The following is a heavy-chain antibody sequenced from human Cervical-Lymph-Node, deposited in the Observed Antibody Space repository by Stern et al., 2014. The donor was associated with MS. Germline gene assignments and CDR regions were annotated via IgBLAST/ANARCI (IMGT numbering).Heavy chain of an antibody. CDR3: ARDRGSYNLIDY. V-gene: IGHV3-33*01. CDR1: GFMFSTYG. CDR2: IWYDGSNK. Sequence: VQLVESGGGVVQPGGSLRLSCAASGFMFSTYGMHWVRQAPGKGLEWVALIWYDGSNKDYVDSVKGRFTISRDNSRNTLYLQMNSLNAEDTAVYFCARDRGSYNLIDYWGQGTLVTVSS. D-gene: IGHD1-26*01. J-gene: IGHJ4*02.